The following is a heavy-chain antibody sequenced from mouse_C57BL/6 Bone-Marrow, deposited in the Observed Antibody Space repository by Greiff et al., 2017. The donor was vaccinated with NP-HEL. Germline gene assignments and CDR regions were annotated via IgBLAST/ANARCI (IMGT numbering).Heavy chain of an antibody. Sequence: VQLQQSGPELVKPGASVKISCKASGYAFSSSWMNWVKQRPGKGLEWIGRIYPGDGDTNYNGKFKGKATLTADKSSSTAYVQLSSLTSEDSAVYFCARGELLRYLDYWGQGTTLTVSS. J-gene: IGHJ2*01. D-gene: IGHD1-1*01. V-gene: IGHV1-82*01. CDR1: GYAFSSSW. CDR3: ARGELLRYLDY. CDR2: IYPGDGDT.